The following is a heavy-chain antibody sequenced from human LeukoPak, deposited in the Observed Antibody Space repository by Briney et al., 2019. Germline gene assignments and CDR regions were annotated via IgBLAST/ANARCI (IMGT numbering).Heavy chain of an antibody. Sequence: GGSLRLSCAASGFTFSSFTMNWARQVPGKGLEWISYISLGNSTMFYADSVKGRFTISRDNAKNSLYLQMNSLRDDDTAVYYCARVGNGRSWDYWGQGTLVSAPS. CDR1: GFTFSSFT. J-gene: IGHJ4*02. CDR2: ISLGNSTM. D-gene: IGHD2-15*01. V-gene: IGHV3-48*02. CDR3: ARVGNGRSWDY.